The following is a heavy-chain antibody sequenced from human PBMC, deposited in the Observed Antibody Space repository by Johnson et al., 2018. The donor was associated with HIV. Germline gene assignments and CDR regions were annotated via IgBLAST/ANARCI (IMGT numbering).Heavy chain of an antibody. Sequence: VQVLESGGGLVKPGGSLRLSCAASGFTFSDYYMNWIRQAPGKGLEWVSGINWNGGSTGYADSVKGRFTISRDNAKKSLYLQMNSLRVEDTALYYCARGDHAFWSGPLIWGQGTMVTVSS. J-gene: IGHJ3*02. D-gene: IGHD3-3*01. CDR2: INWNGGST. CDR1: GFTFSDYY. V-gene: IGHV3-20*04. CDR3: ARGDHAFWSGPLI.